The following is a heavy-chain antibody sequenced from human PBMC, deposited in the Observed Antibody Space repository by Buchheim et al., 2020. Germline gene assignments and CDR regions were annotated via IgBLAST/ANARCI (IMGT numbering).Heavy chain of an antibody. J-gene: IGHJ4*02. CDR2: IENDGSSA. V-gene: IGHV3-74*01. Sequence: EVQLVESGGGVVQPGGSLRLSCAASGFTFSRFWMHWVRQAPGKGLVWVSRIENDGSSATYADSVRGRFTISSDNVKNTLYLQMNSLRPEDTAVYYCARWQSGNDYWGQGTL. CDR3: ARWQSGNDY. CDR1: GFTFSRFW. D-gene: IGHD1-14*01.